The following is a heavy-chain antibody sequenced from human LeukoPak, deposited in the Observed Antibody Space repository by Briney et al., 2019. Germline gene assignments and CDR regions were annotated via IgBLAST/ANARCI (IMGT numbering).Heavy chain of an antibody. Sequence: GGSLRLSCAASGFTFSSYEMDWVRQAPGKGLEWVSYISSSGSTIYYADSVKGRFTISRDNAKNSLYLQMNSLRAEDTAVYYCARDHHRRLYDSQARDTFDIWGQGTMVTVSS. J-gene: IGHJ3*02. V-gene: IGHV3-48*03. CDR3: ARDHHRRLYDSQARDTFDI. D-gene: IGHD3-22*01. CDR2: ISSSGSTI. CDR1: GFTFSSYE.